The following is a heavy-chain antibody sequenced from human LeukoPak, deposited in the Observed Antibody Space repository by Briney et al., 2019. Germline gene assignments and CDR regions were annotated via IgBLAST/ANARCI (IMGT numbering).Heavy chain of an antibody. Sequence: ASVKVSCKASGYTFTSYYMHWVRQAPGQGLEWMGIINPSGGSTSYAQKFQGRVTMTRDTSTSTVYMELSSLRSEDTAVYYCARDSCIYGSGSYIDYWGQGTLVTVSS. CDR2: INPSGGST. J-gene: IGHJ4*02. CDR3: ARDSCIYGSGSYIDY. CDR1: GYTFTSYY. V-gene: IGHV1-46*01. D-gene: IGHD3-10*01.